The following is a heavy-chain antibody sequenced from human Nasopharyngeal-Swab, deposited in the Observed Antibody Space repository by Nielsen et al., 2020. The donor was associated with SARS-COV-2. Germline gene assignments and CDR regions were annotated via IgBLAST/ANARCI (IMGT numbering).Heavy chain of an antibody. CDR1: GFTFSTYA. V-gene: IGHV3-23*01. Sequence: GESLKISCAASGFTFSTYAMTWVRQTPGRGLEWVSTISVSGDYTYYADSAKGRFSISRDNSKSTLHLQMNSLRAEDTAVYYCAKHAAYTNSWHHFDYWGQGTLVTVSS. J-gene: IGHJ4*02. D-gene: IGHD6-13*01. CDR2: ISVSGDYT. CDR3: AKHAAYTNSWHHFDY.